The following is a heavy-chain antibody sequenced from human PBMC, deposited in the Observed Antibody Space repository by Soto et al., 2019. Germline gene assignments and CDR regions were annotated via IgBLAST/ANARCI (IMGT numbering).Heavy chain of an antibody. D-gene: IGHD6-13*01. Sequence: GGSLRLSCAASGFTFSNYVMNWVRQAPGKGLDWVSAISASGGSTYYADSVKGRFTISRDNSKNTLYLQMNSLRAEDTAVYYCAKGGVADSSSRLNYYYYYGMDVWGQGTTVTVSS. CDR1: GFTFSNYV. CDR2: ISASGGST. V-gene: IGHV3-23*01. CDR3: AKGGVADSSSRLNYYYYYGMDV. J-gene: IGHJ6*02.